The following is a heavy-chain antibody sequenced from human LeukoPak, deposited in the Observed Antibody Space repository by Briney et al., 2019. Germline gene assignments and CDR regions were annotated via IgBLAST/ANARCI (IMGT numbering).Heavy chain of an antibody. D-gene: IGHD2-2*01. V-gene: IGHV3-21*04. J-gene: IGHJ4*02. CDR3: AKDMGYCSSATCYGLDY. CDR1: GFTFSSYS. CDR2: ISSSSSYI. Sequence: GGSLRLSCAASGFTFSSYSMNWVRQAPGKGLEWVSSISSSSSYIYYADSVKGRFTISRDNAKNSLYLQMNSPRAEDTAIYYCAKDMGYCSSATCYGLDYWGQGTLVTVSS.